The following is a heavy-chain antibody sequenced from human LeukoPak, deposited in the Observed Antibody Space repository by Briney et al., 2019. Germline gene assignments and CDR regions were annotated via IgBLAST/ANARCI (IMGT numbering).Heavy chain of an antibody. J-gene: IGHJ4*02. V-gene: IGHV4-59*08. CDR1: GGSISSYY. Sequence: SETLSLTCTVSGGSISSYYWSWIRQPPGKGLEWIGYIYYSGSTNYNPSLKSRITISVDTSENQFSLKLSSVTAADTAVYYCARLQGSYCFDYWGQGTLVTVSS. CDR3: ARLQGSYCFDY. D-gene: IGHD1-26*01. CDR2: IYYSGST.